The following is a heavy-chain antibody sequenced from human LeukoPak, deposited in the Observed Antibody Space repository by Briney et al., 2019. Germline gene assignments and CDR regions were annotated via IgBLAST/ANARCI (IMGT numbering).Heavy chain of an antibody. J-gene: IGHJ4*02. D-gene: IGHD2-15*01. CDR2: IYHSGST. CDR3: ARESVRGGPAVVVVFDY. V-gene: IGHV4-38-2*02. CDR1: GYSISSGYY. Sequence: PSETLSLTCTVSGYSISSGYYWGWIRQPPGKGLEWIGSIYHSGSTYYNPSLKSRVTISVDTSKNQFSLKLSSVTAADTAVYYWARESVRGGPAVVVVFDYGGQGTLVTVSS.